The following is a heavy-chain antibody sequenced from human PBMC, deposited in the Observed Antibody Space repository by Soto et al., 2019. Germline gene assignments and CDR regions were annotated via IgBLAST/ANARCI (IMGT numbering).Heavy chain of an antibody. Sequence: QVQLQESAPGLVKPSETLSLTCTVSGVSIRGYYWSWIRQPAGKGLEWIGRIYSSGSTAYNPSLTNRVDMSVDASKNQFSLEVSSLTAADTAVYYCARDSGIFVVRGVISSFDIWGRGTLVTVSS. V-gene: IGHV4-4*07. CDR3: ARDSGIFVVRGVISSFDI. CDR1: GVSIRGYY. D-gene: IGHD3-10*01. J-gene: IGHJ2*01. CDR2: IYSSGST.